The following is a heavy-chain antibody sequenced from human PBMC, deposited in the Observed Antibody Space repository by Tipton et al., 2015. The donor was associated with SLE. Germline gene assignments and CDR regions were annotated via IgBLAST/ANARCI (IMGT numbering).Heavy chain of an antibody. J-gene: IGHJ3*01. CDR3: ARSPSILPAASDVFDV. CDR2: ITHSGSI. V-gene: IGHV4-34*01. Sequence: TLSLTCAVLGGTFSGYYWSWIRQPPGKGLEWIGEITHSGSINYNSSLKSRVTISVDRSKNQFSLRLSSATAADTAVYFCARSPSILPAASDVFDVWGQGTVVTVSS. D-gene: IGHD2-2*01. CDR1: GGTFSGYY.